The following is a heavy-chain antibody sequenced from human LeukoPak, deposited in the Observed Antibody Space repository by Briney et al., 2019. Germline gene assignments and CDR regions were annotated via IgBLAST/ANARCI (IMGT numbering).Heavy chain of an antibody. CDR3: ARNYYDSSGYQEATFNY. V-gene: IGHV3-33*01. CDR2: IWYDGGYK. D-gene: IGHD3-22*01. CDR1: GFTFSNYG. Sequence: GTSLRLPCAASGFTFSNYGMHWVRQAPGEGLEWVAGIWYDGGYKYYADSVKGRFTISRDNSKNTLFLQMDSLRAEDTAVYYCARNYYDSSGYQEATFNYWGQGTLVTVSS. J-gene: IGHJ4*02.